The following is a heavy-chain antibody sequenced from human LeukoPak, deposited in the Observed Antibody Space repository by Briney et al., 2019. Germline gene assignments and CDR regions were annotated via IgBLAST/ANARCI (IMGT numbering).Heavy chain of an antibody. Sequence: GGSLRLSCAASGFTVSSNYMSWVRQAPGKGLEWVSVIYSGGSTYYADSVKGRFTISRDNSKNTLYLQMNSLRAEDTAVYYCARAEGYRSGWPYFDYWGQGTLVTVSS. D-gene: IGHD6-19*01. CDR1: GFTVSSNY. V-gene: IGHV3-66*02. CDR2: IYSGGST. CDR3: ARAEGYRSGWPYFDY. J-gene: IGHJ4*02.